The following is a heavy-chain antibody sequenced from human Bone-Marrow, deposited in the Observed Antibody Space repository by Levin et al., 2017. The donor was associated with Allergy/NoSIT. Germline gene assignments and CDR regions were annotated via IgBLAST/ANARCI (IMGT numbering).Heavy chain of an antibody. CDR1: GYSFTKDW. CDR2: IYPGDSNT. D-gene: IGHD3-10*01. Sequence: GESLKISCQSSGYSFTKDWIAWVRLMPGTGLEWIGIIYPGDSNTRYSPSFQGQVTISADKSISTVYLQWSSLKASDTAIYYCAKAIDNYYGSGSYPPYYWGQGTLVTVSS. J-gene: IGHJ4*02. V-gene: IGHV5-51*01. CDR3: AKAIDNYYGSGSYPPYY.